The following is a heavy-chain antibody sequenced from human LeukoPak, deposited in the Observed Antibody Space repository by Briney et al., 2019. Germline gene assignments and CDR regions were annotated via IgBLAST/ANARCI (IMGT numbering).Heavy chain of an antibody. CDR1: GLTYTNYW. Sequence: PGGSLRLSCAASGLTYTNYWMAWVRQAPGKGLQWVASIKQDGSVEYYVDSVKGRFTISRDNAKNSHYLQMNSLRVEDMAVYYCARWADDSGIYYIASWGQGTLVTVSS. CDR2: IKQDGSVE. V-gene: IGHV3-7*01. J-gene: IGHJ5*02. D-gene: IGHD3-10*01. CDR3: ARWADDSGIYYIAS.